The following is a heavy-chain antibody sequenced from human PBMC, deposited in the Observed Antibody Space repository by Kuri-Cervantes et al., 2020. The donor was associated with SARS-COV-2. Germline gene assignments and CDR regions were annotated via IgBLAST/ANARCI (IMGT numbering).Heavy chain of an antibody. CDR1: GFTFGDYA. CDR3: TRAGDNWNYDLFDY. Sequence: GGSLRLSCTGPGFTFGDYAMSWVRQAPGKGLEWVGFIRSKAHGGTTEYAASVKGRFTISRDDSKSIAYLQMNSLKTEDTAVYYCTRAGDNWNYDLFDYWGQGTLVTVSS. CDR2: IRSKAHGGTT. J-gene: IGHJ4*02. V-gene: IGHV3-49*04. D-gene: IGHD1-7*01.